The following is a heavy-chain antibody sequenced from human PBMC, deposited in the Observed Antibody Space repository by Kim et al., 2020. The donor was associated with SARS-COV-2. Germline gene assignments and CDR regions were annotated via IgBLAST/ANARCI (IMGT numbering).Heavy chain of an antibody. Sequence: ASYSQKFQGRLTVTRDTSTSTVYMELSSLRSEDTAVYYCARESGAFSPLDYWGQGILVTVSS. J-gene: IGHJ4*02. CDR2: A. V-gene: IGHV1-46*01. CDR3: ARESGAFSPLDY. D-gene: IGHD1-26*01.